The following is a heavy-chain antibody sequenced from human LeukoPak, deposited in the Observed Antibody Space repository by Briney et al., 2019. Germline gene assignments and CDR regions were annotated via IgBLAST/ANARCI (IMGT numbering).Heavy chain of an antibody. J-gene: IGHJ6*02. Sequence: GGSLRLSCVAPGFTFSTYWMHWVRQAPGKGLVWVSRINSDGSTTNYADSVKGRFTISRDNAKNTLYLQMNSLRAEDTAVYYCARGIKYYYGMDVWGQGTTVTVSS. D-gene: IGHD1-20*01. CDR1: GFTFSTYW. CDR2: INSDGSTT. CDR3: ARGIKYYYGMDV. V-gene: IGHV3-74*01.